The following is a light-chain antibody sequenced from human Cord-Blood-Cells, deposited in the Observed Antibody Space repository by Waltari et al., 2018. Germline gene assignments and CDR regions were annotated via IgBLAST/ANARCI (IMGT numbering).Light chain of an antibody. V-gene: IGLV3-1*01. CDR2: QDS. J-gene: IGLJ2*01. Sequence: SYELTQPPSLSVSPGQTASITCSGETSGDKYACWYQQKPGQSPVLVIYQDSKRPSGIPERFSGSNSGNTATLTISGTQAMDEADYYCQAWDSSTVVFGGGTKLTVL. CDR1: TSGDKY. CDR3: QAWDSSTVV.